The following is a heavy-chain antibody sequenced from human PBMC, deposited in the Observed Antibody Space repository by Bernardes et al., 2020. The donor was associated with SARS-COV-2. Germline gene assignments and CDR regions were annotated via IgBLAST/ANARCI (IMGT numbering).Heavy chain of an antibody. CDR3: TTDSRHYYYGMDV. V-gene: IGHV3-15*01. CDR2: IKSKTDGGTT. J-gene: IGHJ6*02. CDR1: GFTFSNAW. Sequence: GSLRLSCAASGFTFSNAWMSWVRQAPGKGLEWVGRIKSKTDGGTTDYAAPVKGRFTISRDDSKNTLYLQMNSLKTEDTAVYYCTTDSRHYYYGMDVWGQGTTVTVSS.